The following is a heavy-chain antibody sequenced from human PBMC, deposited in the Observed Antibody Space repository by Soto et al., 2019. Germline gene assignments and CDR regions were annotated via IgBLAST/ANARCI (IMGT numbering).Heavy chain of an antibody. CDR3: ARRWGGTLDY. CDR2: ISYSGST. D-gene: IGHD2-21*01. Sequence: QVQLQESGPGLVKPSETLSLTCTVSGGSISSYYWSWIRQPPGKGLEWIGYISYSGSTDYNPSLKSRVTISVDTSKNQCSLKLSSVTAAKTAVYYCARRWGGTLDYWCQGTLVTGSS. CDR1: GGSISSYY. V-gene: IGHV4-59*01. J-gene: IGHJ4*02.